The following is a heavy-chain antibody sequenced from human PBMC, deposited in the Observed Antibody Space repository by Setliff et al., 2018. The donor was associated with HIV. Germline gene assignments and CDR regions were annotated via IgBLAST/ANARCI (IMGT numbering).Heavy chain of an antibody. J-gene: IGHJ4*02. D-gene: IGHD4-17*01. CDR1: GYNFNSHW. CDR3: TRQGDFGQWGDY. V-gene: IGHV5-51*01. Sequence: ESLKISCKGSGYNFNSHWIGWVRQMPGKSLDWLGIIFPGDSDTRYNPSFEGQVTISADKSISTAYLQWSSLKASDTAIYYCTRQGDFGQWGDYWGQGAQVTVS. CDR2: IFPGDSDT.